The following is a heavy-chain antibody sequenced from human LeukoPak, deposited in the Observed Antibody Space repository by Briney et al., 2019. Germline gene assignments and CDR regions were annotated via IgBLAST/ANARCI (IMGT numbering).Heavy chain of an antibody. CDR2: ISGSGGST. Sequence: GGSLRLSCAASGFTFSSYAMSWVRQAPGKGLEWVSAISGSGGSTYYADSVKGRFTISRDNSKNTLYLQMNSLRAEDKAVYYCAKADSSGYYYVNNWFDPWGQGTLVTVSS. CDR1: GFTFSSYA. CDR3: AKADSSGYYYVNNWFDP. V-gene: IGHV3-23*01. J-gene: IGHJ5*02. D-gene: IGHD3-22*01.